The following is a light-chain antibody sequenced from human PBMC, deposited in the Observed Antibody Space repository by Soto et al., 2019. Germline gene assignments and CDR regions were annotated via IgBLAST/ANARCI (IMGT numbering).Light chain of an antibody. CDR1: QSVTTN. CDR3: QQRSNWPPIT. Sequence: EVVMTQSPATLSVSPGERVTFSCRASQSVTTNLAWYQQKPGQAPRLLIYGASTRATGIPARFSGSGSGTDFTLTISSLEPEDFAVYYCQQRSNWPPITFGQGTRLEIK. J-gene: IGKJ5*01. CDR2: GAS. V-gene: IGKV3-11*01.